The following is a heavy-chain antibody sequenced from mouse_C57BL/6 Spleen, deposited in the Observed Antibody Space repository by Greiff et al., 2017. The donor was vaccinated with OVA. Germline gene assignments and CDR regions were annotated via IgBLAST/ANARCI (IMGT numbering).Heavy chain of an antibody. Sequence: QVQLQQSGAELVRPGTSVTMSCKASGYTFTNYWIGWAKQRPGHGLEWIGDIYPGGGYTNYNEKFKGKATLTADKSSSTAYMQFSSLTSEDSAIYYCARVGRRDYLDYWGQGTTLTVSS. CDR1: GYTFTNYW. CDR3: ARVGRRDYLDY. CDR2: IYPGGGYT. J-gene: IGHJ2*01. V-gene: IGHV1-63*01.